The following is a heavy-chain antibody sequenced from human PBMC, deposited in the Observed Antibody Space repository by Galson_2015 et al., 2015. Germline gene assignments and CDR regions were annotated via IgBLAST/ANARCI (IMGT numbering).Heavy chain of an antibody. Sequence: SVKVSCKASGFTFTSFAVQWVRQARGQRLEWRGWIVVGSGNTNYTQKFQVRVTITRDMSTSTAYMEPSSLRSEDTAVYYCAAGSRYCSGGSCPYYYYYGMDVWGPGTPVTVSS. V-gene: IGHV1-58*01. CDR1: GFTFTSFA. CDR3: AAGSRYCSGGSCPYYYYYGMDV. J-gene: IGHJ6*02. D-gene: IGHD2-15*01. CDR2: IVVGSGNT.